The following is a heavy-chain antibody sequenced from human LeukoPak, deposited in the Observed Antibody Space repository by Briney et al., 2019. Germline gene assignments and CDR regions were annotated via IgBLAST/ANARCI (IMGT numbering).Heavy chain of an antibody. CDR3: VIVIYRSVAESFDH. V-gene: IGHV3-23*01. J-gene: IGHJ4*02. Sequence: PGGSLRLSRAASAFTFSGYAMSWVRQAPGKGLEWVSAISGSGGSTYYADSVKGLFTISRDNSKNTLYVQMNSLRAEDTAVYYCVIVIYRSVAESFDHWGQGTVVTVSS. CDR1: AFTFSGYA. D-gene: IGHD3-16*02. CDR2: ISGSGGST.